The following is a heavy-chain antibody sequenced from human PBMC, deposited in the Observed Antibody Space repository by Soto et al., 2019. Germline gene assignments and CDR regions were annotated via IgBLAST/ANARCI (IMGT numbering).Heavy chain of an antibody. D-gene: IGHD5-12*01. J-gene: IGHJ5*02. CDR1: GFTFSSYS. V-gene: IGHV3-48*01. CDR2: ISSSSSTI. Sequence: EVQLVESGGGLVQPGGSLRLSCAASGFTFSSYSMNWVRQAPGKGLEWVSYISSSSSTIYYADSVKGRFTISRDNAKNSLYLQMNSLRAEDMAVYYCARDAGYSGYNNHWFDPWGQGTLVTVSS. CDR3: ARDAGYSGYNNHWFDP.